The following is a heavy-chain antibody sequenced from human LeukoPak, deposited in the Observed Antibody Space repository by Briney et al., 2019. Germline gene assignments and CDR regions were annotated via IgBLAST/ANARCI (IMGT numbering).Heavy chain of an antibody. V-gene: IGHV4-30-4*01. CDR2: IYYRGST. D-gene: IGHD3-3*01. Sequence: SETLSLTCTVSGGSISSGDYYWSWIRQPPGKGLEWIGYIYYRGSTYYNPSLKSRVTISVDTSKNQFSLKLSSVTAADTAVYYCARGRFLEWRNYYYGMDVRGQGTTVTVSS. J-gene: IGHJ6*02. CDR1: GGSISSGDYY. CDR3: ARGRFLEWRNYYYGMDV.